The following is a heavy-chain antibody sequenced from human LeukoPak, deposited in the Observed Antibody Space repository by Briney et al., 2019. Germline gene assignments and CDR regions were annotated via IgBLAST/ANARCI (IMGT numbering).Heavy chain of an antibody. CDR1: GFTFSSYA. J-gene: IGHJ4*02. CDR3: ASTRGYSGGWYGY. D-gene: IGHD6-19*01. Sequence: GGSLRLSCAASGFTFSSYAMHWVRQAPGKGLEWVAVISYDGSNKYYADSVKGRFTISRDNSKNTLYLQMNSLRAEDTAVYYCASTRGYSGGWYGYWGQGTLVTVSS. V-gene: IGHV3-30*04. CDR2: ISYDGSNK.